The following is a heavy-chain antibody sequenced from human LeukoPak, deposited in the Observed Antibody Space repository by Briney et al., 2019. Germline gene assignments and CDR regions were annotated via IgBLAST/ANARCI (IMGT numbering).Heavy chain of an antibody. Sequence: GGSLRLSCAASGFTFNNYAMSWVRQAPGKGQEWVSSISGSGGSTLYADSVKGRFTISRDNSKNTLYLQMNSLRAEDTAVYYCAKAYYDSSGYYNYFDYWGQGTLVTVSS. D-gene: IGHD3-22*01. V-gene: IGHV3-23*01. J-gene: IGHJ4*02. CDR1: GFTFNNYA. CDR3: AKAYYDSSGYYNYFDY. CDR2: ISGSGGST.